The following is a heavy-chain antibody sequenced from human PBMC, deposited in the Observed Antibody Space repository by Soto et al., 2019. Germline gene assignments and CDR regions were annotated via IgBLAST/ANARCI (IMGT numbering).Heavy chain of an antibody. CDR1: GGSISSGGYY. Sequence: PSETLSLTCTVSGGSISSGGYYWSWIRQHPGKGLEWIGYIYYSGSTYYNPSLKSRVTISVDTSKNQFSLKLSSVTAEDTAVYYCARGGYCSGGSCYSVPVFDYWGQGTLVTVSS. V-gene: IGHV4-31*03. CDR2: IYYSGST. J-gene: IGHJ4*02. CDR3: ARGGYCSGGSCYSVPVFDY. D-gene: IGHD2-15*01.